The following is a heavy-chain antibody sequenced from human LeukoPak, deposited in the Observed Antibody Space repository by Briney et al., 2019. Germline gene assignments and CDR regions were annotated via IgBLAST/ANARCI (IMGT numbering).Heavy chain of an antibody. CDR1: GGSISSHY. CDR3: ARDSYSKLVLVY. Sequence: PSETLSLTCTVSGGSISSHYWSWIRQPPGKGLEWMGYIFYSGSTKYNPSLKSRVTISVDKSKNQFSLKLSSVTAADTAVYYCARDSYSKLVLVYWGQGTLVTVSS. J-gene: IGHJ4*02. CDR2: IFYSGST. D-gene: IGHD6-13*01. V-gene: IGHV4-59*11.